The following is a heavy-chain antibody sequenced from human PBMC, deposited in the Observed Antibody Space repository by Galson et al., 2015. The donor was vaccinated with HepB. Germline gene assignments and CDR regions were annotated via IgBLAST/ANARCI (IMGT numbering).Heavy chain of an antibody. J-gene: IGHJ6*02. CDR3: ARPSGGSSEGYYGMDV. CDR2: IYYSGST. CDR1: GGSISRGDYY. Sequence: TLSLTCTVSGGSISRGDYYWSWIRQPPGKGLEWIGYIYYSGSTYYNPSLKSRVTISVDTSKNQFSLKLSSVTAADTAVYYCARPSGGSSEGYYGMDVWGQGTTVTVSS. V-gene: IGHV4-30-4*01. D-gene: IGHD2-15*01.